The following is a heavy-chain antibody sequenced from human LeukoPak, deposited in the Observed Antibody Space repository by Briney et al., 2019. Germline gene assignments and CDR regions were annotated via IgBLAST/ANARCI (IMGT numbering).Heavy chain of an antibody. CDR2: IYYSGST. CDR3: ARGERDGYIYY. Sequence: SETLSLTCTVSGGSISSYYWSWIRQPPGKGLEWIVYIYYSGSTNYNPSLKSRVTISVDTSKNQFSLKLSSVTAADTAVYYCARGERDGYIYYWGQGTLVTVSS. V-gene: IGHV4-59*01. D-gene: IGHD5-24*01. CDR1: GGSISSYY. J-gene: IGHJ4*02.